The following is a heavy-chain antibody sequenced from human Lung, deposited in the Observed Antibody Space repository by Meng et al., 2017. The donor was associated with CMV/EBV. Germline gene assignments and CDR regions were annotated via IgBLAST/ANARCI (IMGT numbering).Heavy chain of an antibody. D-gene: IGHD4-17*01. J-gene: IGHJ4*02. CDR2: ISDDGTNK. CDR3: ARDHTPTVTTVLFDS. CDR1: GFTFSSYA. Sequence: GESXKISXAASGFTFSSYAMHWVRQAPGKGLEWVAVISDDGTNKYYADSVKGRFTISRDNSKNTLYLQVNSLRAEDTAVYYCARDHTPTVTTVLFDSWGQGXLVTVSS. V-gene: IGHV3-30*04.